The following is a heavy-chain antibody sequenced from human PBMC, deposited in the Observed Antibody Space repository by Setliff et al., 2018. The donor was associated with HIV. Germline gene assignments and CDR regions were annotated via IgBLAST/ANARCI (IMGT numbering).Heavy chain of an antibody. D-gene: IGHD6-6*01. CDR1: GGSITSNSFY. J-gene: IGHJ4*02. V-gene: IGHV4-39*01. CDR3: ARGSSLHLAY. Sequence: SETLSLTCSVSGGSITSNSFYWGWISQPPGKGLELIGSVYYSGSTYYNPSLKSRLTISVDTSKNQFSLKLSSVTAADTAVYYCARGSSLHLAYWGQGTRVTVSS. CDR2: VYYSGST.